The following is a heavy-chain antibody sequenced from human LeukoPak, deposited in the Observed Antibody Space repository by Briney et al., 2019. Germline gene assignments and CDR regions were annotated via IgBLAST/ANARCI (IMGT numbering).Heavy chain of an antibody. CDR3: ARDGSLPDY. V-gene: IGHV3-74*01. CDR2: INTDESST. J-gene: IGHJ4*02. Sequence: GGSLRLSCAASGFTFSNYWMHWVRQAPGEGLVWVSRINTDESSTSYADSVKGRFTISRDNAKNTLYLQMNSLRPEDTAVYYCARDGSLPDYWGQGTLVTVSS. CDR1: GFTFSNYW.